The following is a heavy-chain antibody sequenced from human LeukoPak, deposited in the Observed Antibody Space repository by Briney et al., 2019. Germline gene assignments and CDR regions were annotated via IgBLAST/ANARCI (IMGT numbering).Heavy chain of an antibody. J-gene: IGHJ4*02. V-gene: IGHV1-8*01. D-gene: IGHD6-13*01. CDR1: GYTFTSYD. CDR2: MNPNSGNT. Sequence: GASVKVSCKASGYTFTSYDINWVRQATEQGLEWMGWMNPNSGNTGYAQKFQGRVTMTRNTSISTAYMELSSLRSDDTAVYYCARDLSSSWYFGASPRGYWGQGTLVTVSS. CDR3: ARDLSSSWYFGASPRGY.